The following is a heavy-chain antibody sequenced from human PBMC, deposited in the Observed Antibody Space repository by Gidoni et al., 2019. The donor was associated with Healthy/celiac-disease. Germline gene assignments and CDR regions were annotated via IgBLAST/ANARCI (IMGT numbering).Heavy chain of an antibody. CDR2: INPNSGRT. CDR1: GYPFTGYY. V-gene: IGHV1-2*02. J-gene: IGHJ4*02. D-gene: IGHD6-13*01. CDR3: ATTSIAAAGTGFDY. Sequence: QVQMVWSGAEVKKPGASVQVSCKASGYPFTGYYMHWVRQARGQGLEWMGWINPNSGRTNDTQKLQGRITMTRDTSSSTGYMELGRLRSDDTAVYYCATTSIAAAGTGFDYWGQGTLVTVSS.